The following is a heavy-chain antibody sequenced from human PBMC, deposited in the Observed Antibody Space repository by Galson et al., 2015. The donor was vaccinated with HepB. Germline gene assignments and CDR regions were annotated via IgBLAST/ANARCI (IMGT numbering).Heavy chain of an antibody. V-gene: IGHV3-15*01. CDR1: GFTFSNAW. J-gene: IGHJ4*02. D-gene: IGHD4-17*01. CDR3: STGGPTTVTWFEY. CDR2: IKSKTYGGTT. Sequence: SLRLSCAASGFTFSNAWMSWVRQAPGKGLEWVGRIKSKTYGGTTDYAAPVKGRLTISRDDSKKTLFLQMNSLKTEDTAVYYCSTGGPTTVTWFEYWGQGTLVTVSS.